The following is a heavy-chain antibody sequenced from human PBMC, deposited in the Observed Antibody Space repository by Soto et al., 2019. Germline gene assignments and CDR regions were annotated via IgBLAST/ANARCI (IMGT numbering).Heavy chain of an antibody. D-gene: IGHD3-16*01. V-gene: IGHV4-4*02. CDR2: IYHSGST. J-gene: IGHJ6*02. CDR1: GGSISSSNW. CDR3: AGPWAAPGDDYYYGMDV. Sequence: SETLSLTCAVSGGSISSSNWWSWVRQPPGKGLEWIGEIYHSGSTNYNPSLKSRVTISVDKSKNQFSLKLSSVTAADTAVYYCAGPWAAPGDDYYYGMDVWGQGTTVTVS.